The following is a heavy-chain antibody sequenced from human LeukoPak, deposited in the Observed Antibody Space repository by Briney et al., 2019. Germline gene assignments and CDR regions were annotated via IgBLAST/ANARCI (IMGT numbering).Heavy chain of an antibody. J-gene: IGHJ6*02. Sequence: KPSETLSLTCTVSGGSISSRSYYWGSIRQPPGKGLEWIGSIYHSGSTYYNPSLKSRVTISVDTSKNQFSLKLSSVTAADTAVYYCARGDYDTSGYYYYYYGMDVWGQGTTVTVSS. CDR3: ARGDYDTSGYYYYYYGMDV. CDR1: GGSISSRSYY. CDR2: IYHSGST. D-gene: IGHD3-22*01. V-gene: IGHV4-39*01.